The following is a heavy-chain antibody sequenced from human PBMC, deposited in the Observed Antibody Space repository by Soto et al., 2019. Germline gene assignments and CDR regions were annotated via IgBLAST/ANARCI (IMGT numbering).Heavy chain of an antibody. CDR2: IYHSGTT. J-gene: IGHJ4*02. CDR3: ARAPGNLVYHFDY. V-gene: IGHV4-38-2*02. D-gene: IGHD2-2*02. Sequence: PSETLSLTCTVSGYSISSGYYWGWIRQPPGKGLEWIGSIYHSGTTYYNPSLKSRVTISVDTSKNQFSLKLSSVTAADTAVYYCARAPGNLVYHFDYWGQGTLVTVSS. CDR1: GYSISSGYY.